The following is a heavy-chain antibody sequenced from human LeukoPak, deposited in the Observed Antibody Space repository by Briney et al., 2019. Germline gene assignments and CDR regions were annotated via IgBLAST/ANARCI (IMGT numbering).Heavy chain of an antibody. CDR1: GGSVINTNW. CDR2: VHLDGRT. J-gene: IGHJ5*02. V-gene: IGHV4-4*02. D-gene: IGHD5-12*01. CDR3: ARDGTVATNWFDP. Sequence: SETLSLTCGVSGGSVINTNWWTWVRQPPGKGLEWIGEVHLDGRTNYNPSLESRLTMSVDVSENQVSLKLTSVTAADTAVYYCARDGTVATNWFDPWGQGTLVTVSS.